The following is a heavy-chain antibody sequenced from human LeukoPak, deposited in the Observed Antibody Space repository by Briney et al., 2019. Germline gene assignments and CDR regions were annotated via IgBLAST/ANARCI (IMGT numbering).Heavy chain of an antibody. J-gene: IGHJ4*02. V-gene: IGHV4-59*08. CDR2: MYYSGST. CDR1: GGSISSYY. Sequence: SETLSLTCTVSGGSISSYYWSWIRQPPGKGLEWIGYMYYSGSTNYNPSLKSRVTISVDTSKNQFSLKLSSVTAADTAVYYCARVYSSSSLGPWGQGTLVTVPS. D-gene: IGHD6-13*01. CDR3: ARVYSSSSLGP.